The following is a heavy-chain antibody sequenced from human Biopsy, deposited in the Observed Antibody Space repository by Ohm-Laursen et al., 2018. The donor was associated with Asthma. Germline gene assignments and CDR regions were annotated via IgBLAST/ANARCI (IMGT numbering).Heavy chain of an antibody. D-gene: IGHD6-19*01. CDR3: ARGDSSGWSHYYFDY. Sequence: SLRLSCAASGFTVSRDHMLWVRQAPGKGLEWVSVIYSGGTSHTADSVRGRFAISRDFSKDTLHLQMHSLRVEDTADYYCARGDSSGWSHYYFDYWGQGTLVTVSS. J-gene: IGHJ4*02. CDR2: IYSGGTS. V-gene: IGHV3-53*01. CDR1: GFTVSRDH.